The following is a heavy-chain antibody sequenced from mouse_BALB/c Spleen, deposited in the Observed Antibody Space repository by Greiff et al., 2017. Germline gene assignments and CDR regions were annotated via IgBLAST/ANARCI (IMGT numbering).Heavy chain of an antibody. CDR2: FSSGGST. CDR3: ARADYDYPLAY. CDR1: GFTFSSYA. D-gene: IGHD2-4*01. V-gene: IGHV5-6-5*01. J-gene: IGHJ3*01. Sequence: EVQLVESGGGLVKPGGSLKLSCAASGFTFSSYAMSWVRQTPEKRLEWVASFSSGGSTYYPDSVKGRFTISRDNARNILYLQMSSLRSEDTAMYYCARADYDYPLAYWGQGTLVTVSA.